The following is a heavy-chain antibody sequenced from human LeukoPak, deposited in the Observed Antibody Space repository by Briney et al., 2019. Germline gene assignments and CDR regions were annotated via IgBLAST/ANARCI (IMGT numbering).Heavy chain of an antibody. D-gene: IGHD3-10*01. CDR1: GASISSYYW. V-gene: IGHV2-5*08. Sequence: TLSLTCTVSGASISSYYWSWIRQPPGKGLEWLALIYWDDDKRYSPSLKSRLTITKDTSKNQVVLTLTNMDPVDTATYYCAHIYNTAYYDYWGQGTLVTVSS. CDR2: IYWDDDK. J-gene: IGHJ4*02. CDR3: AHIYNTAYYDY.